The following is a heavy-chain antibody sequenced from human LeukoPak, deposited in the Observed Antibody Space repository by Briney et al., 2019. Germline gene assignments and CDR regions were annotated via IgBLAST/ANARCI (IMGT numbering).Heavy chain of an antibody. Sequence: GGALRLSCVASGFTVSSNHMNWVRQAPGKGLEWVSIIYTGGTTHYADSLKGRFTISRDDSQNTLDLQMNSLRAEDTAVYYCARDSSSHYFDYWGQGTLVTVSS. CDR3: ARDSSSHYFDY. D-gene: IGHD6-6*01. CDR2: IYTGGTT. J-gene: IGHJ4*02. V-gene: IGHV3-66*01. CDR1: GFTVSSNH.